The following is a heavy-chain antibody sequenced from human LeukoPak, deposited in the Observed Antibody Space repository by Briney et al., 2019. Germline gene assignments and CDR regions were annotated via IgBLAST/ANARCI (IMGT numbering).Heavy chain of an antibody. CDR1: GFTFSSYA. D-gene: IGHD6-13*01. V-gene: IGHV3-64D*06. CDR2: ISSNGGST. CDR3: VKGQQLDLYYYYGMDV. J-gene: IGHJ6*04. Sequence: QAGGSLRLSCAASGFTFSSYAMHWVRQAPGKGLEYVSAISSNGGSTYYADSVKGRFTISRDNSKNTLYLQMSSLRAEDTAVYYCVKGQQLDLYYYYGMDVWGKGTTVTVSS.